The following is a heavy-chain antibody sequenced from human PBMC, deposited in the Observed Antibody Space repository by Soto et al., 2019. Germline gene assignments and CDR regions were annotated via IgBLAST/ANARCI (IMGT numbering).Heavy chain of an antibody. CDR2: IYYTGST. V-gene: IGHV4-61*01. D-gene: IGHD1-1*01. Sequence: QVQLQESGPGLVKPSETLSLTCTMSGGSVSSGSYYWSWIRQPPGKGLEWIGYIYYTGSTNYNPSLKSRVTISVDTSENQFSLKVNSVTAADTAVYYCARFHWNLDPPPIWGQGTMVTVSS. J-gene: IGHJ3*02. CDR3: ARFHWNLDPPPI. CDR1: GGSVSSGSYY.